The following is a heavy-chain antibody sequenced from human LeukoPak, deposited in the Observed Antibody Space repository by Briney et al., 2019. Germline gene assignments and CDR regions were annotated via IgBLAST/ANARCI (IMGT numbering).Heavy chain of an antibody. CDR3: ARGVTPLAANTLAY. CDR1: GFTLITID. D-gene: IGHD3-16*01. CDR2: PYSDGTT. J-gene: IGHJ4*02. Sequence: GCLRLSCAPPGFTLITIDISCGSQAPEKRGGCVPVPYSDGTTKYADSVQGRFTMTRDNSKNTLYLEMNSLSPDDTAVYYCARGVTPLAANTLAYWGQGTLVTVS. V-gene: IGHV3-53*01.